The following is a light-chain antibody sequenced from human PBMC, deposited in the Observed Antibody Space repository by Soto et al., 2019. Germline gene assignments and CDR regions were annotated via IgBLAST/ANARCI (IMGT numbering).Light chain of an antibody. CDR2: GAS. J-gene: IGKJ5*01. Sequence: EIVLTQSPGTLSLSPGERATLSCRASQSVSSSYLAWYQQKPGQAPRLLIYGASSRATGIPDRFSGSGSGTDFTLTISRLEPEDFAVYYCQKYGSFPITFGQGTRLEIK. CDR3: QKYGSFPIT. CDR1: QSVSSSY. V-gene: IGKV3-20*01.